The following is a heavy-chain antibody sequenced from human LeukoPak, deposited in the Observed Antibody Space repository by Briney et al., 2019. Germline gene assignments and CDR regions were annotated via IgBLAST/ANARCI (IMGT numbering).Heavy chain of an antibody. CDR3: AKDRIWLQGIFDY. J-gene: IGHJ4*02. Sequence: PGGSLRLSCAASGFTFSSYPMSRVRQAPAKGLQWVSAISGGGGSAYYADSVKGRFTISRDNSKNTLYLQMNSLRAEDTAVYYCAKDRIWLQGIFDYWGQGTLVTVSS. V-gene: IGHV3-23*01. CDR1: GFTFSSYP. D-gene: IGHD5-18*01. CDR2: ISGGGGSA.